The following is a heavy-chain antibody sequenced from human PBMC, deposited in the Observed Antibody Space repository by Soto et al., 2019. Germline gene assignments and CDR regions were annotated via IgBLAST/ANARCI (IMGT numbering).Heavy chain of an antibody. CDR2: IYHSGGT. Sequence: TLSLTCAVSGGAVTSGGYSWGWIRQPLGKGLEWIGYIYHSGGTDYNPSFESRVTISLDRSQNQFSLKVESVSAADTAVYYCASSLLARIRGATITSPSVTDVWGQGTTVTVSS. D-gene: IGHD1-26*01. CDR1: GGAVTSGGYS. J-gene: IGHJ6*02. V-gene: IGHV4-30-2*01. CDR3: ASSLLARIRGATITSPSVTDV.